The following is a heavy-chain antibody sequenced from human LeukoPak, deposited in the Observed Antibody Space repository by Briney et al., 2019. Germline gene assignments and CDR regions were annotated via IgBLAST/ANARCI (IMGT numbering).Heavy chain of an antibody. V-gene: IGHV1-46*01. J-gene: IGHJ3*02. D-gene: IGHD6-13*01. CDR1: GYTFTSYY. CDR2: INPSGGST. Sequence: ASVKVSCKASGYTFTSYYMHWVRQAPGQGLEWMGIINPSGGSTSYAQKFQGRVTMTRDMSTSTVYMELSSLRSEDTAVYYCARDSRSGYGAFDIWGQGTMVTVSS. CDR3: ARDSRSGYGAFDI.